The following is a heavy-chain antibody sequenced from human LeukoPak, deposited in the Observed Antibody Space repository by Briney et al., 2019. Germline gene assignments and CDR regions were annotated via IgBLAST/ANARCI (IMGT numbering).Heavy chain of an antibody. CDR1: GGSISSYY. CDR3: TTSRLLPAAIHFYYYYFMDV. D-gene: IGHD2-21*02. J-gene: IGHJ6*03. V-gene: IGHV4-34*01. Sequence: PSETLSLTCTVSGGSISSYYWSWIRQPPGKGLEWIGEINHSGSTNYNPSLKSRVTIAADTSKKEFSLKLTSVTAADTAVYYCTTSRLLPAAIHFYYYYFMDVWGTGTTVTVSS. CDR2: INHSGST.